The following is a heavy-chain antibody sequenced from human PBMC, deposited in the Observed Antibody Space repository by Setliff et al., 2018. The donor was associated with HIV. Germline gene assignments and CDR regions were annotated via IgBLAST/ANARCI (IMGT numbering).Heavy chain of an antibody. D-gene: IGHD3-10*01. V-gene: IGHV4-61*02. CDR1: GGSISSSDYY. CDR2: LHLSGDT. CDR3: ARDNSYYYGSGSHYWYGMDV. Sequence: SETLSLTCTVSGGSISSSDYYWSWIRQPAGKGLEWIGRLHLSGDTNYNPSLKSRVTMSIDTSKNQFSLKLSSVTAADTAVYYCARDNSYYYGSGSHYWYGMDVWGQGTTVTVSS. J-gene: IGHJ6*01.